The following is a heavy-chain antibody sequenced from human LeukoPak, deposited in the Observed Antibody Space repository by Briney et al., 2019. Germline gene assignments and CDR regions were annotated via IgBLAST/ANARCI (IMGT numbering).Heavy chain of an antibody. CDR3: ARDLVWGSGAFDI. CDR2: IYSGGST. CDR1: GFTVSSNY. J-gene: IGHJ3*02. D-gene: IGHD7-27*01. V-gene: IGHV3-53*01. Sequence: GGSLRLSCAASGFTVSSNYMSWVRQAPGKGLEWVSGIYSGGSTYYADSVKGRFTISRDNSKNTLYLQMNSLRAEDTAVYYCARDLVWGSGAFDIWGQGTMVTVSS.